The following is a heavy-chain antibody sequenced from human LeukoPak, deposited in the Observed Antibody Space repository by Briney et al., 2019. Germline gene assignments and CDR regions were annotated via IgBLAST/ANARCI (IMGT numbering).Heavy chain of an antibody. CDR2: IYTSGTT. J-gene: IGHJ6*04. CDR3: ARGYCTSTSCYLMDV. D-gene: IGHD2-2*01. Sequence: PSETLSLTCTVSGGSISNNHWSWIRQPAGKGLEWIARIYTSGTTDYNPSLKSRVTMSVDTSKNQFSLKLSSVTAADTAVYYCARGYCTSTSCYLMDVWGKGTTVTVSS. V-gene: IGHV4-4*07. CDR1: GGSISNNH.